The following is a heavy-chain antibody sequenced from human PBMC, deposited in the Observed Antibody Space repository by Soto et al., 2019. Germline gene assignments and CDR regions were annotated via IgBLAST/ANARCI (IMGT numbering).Heavy chain of an antibody. Sequence: GGSLRLSCAASGFTFSSYAMHWVRQAPGKGLEWVAVISYDGSSKSYADSVRGRFTISRDNPKNTLYLKMNSLGAEDTVVYYCETAAPIGGDYGMDVWGQGTTVTSP. J-gene: IGHJ6*02. CDR1: GFTFSSYA. CDR2: ISYDGSSK. D-gene: IGHD1-26*01. V-gene: IGHV3-30*04. CDR3: ETAAPIGGDYGMDV.